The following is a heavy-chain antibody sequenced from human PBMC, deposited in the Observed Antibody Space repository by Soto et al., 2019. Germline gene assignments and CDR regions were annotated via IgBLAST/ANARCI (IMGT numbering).Heavy chain of an antibody. Sequence: QVQLVQSGAEVKKPGSSVKVSCKASGGTFSSYAISWVRQAPGQGLEWMGGIIPIFGTANYAQKFQGRVTITADESTSTVYMELSSLRSEDTAGYYCARDQVAYCGGDCSAIGYWGQGTLVTVSS. D-gene: IGHD2-21*02. CDR2: IIPIFGTA. CDR1: GGTFSSYA. J-gene: IGHJ4*02. CDR3: ARDQVAYCGGDCSAIGY. V-gene: IGHV1-69*12.